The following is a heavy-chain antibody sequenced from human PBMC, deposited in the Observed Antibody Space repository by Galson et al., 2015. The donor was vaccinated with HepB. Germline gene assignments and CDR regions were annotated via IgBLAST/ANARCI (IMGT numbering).Heavy chain of an antibody. J-gene: IGHJ5*02. CDR1: GYTFTSYY. Sequence: SVKVSCKASGYTFTSYYMHWVRQAPGQGLGWMGWISAYNGNTNYAQKLQGRVTMTTDTSTSTAYMELRSLRSDDTAVYYCARAYSSLNNWFDPWGQGTLVTVSS. V-gene: IGHV1-18*04. CDR3: ARAYSSLNNWFDP. CDR2: ISAYNGNT. D-gene: IGHD6-6*01.